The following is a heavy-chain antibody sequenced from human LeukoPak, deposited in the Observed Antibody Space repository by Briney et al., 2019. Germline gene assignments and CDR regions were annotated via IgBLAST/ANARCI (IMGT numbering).Heavy chain of an antibody. CDR1: GDSISSGDW. CDR2: IHHGGST. D-gene: IGHD4/OR15-4a*01. Sequence: PSETLSLTCAVSGDSISSGDWWSWWVRQLPGKGLEWIGEIHHGGSTNYHPSLKSRVTMSVDKPKNQFSLQLNSVTAADTAVYYCALARDYRSGPWGQGTLVTVSS. V-gene: IGHV4-4*02. CDR3: ALARDYRSGP. J-gene: IGHJ5*02.